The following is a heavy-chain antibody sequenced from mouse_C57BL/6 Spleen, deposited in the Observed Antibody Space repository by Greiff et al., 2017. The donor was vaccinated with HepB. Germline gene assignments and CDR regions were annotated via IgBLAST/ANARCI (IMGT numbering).Heavy chain of an antibody. V-gene: IGHV5-4*01. CDR2: ISDGGSYT. CDR3: AREDSSGVMDY. Sequence: EVQVVESGGGLVKPGGSLKLSCAASGFTFSSYAMSWVRQTPEKRLEWVATISDGGSYTYYPDNVKGRFTISRDNAKNNLYLQMSHLKSEDTAMYYCAREDSSGVMDYWGQGTSVTVSS. D-gene: IGHD3-2*02. CDR1: GFTFSSYA. J-gene: IGHJ4*01.